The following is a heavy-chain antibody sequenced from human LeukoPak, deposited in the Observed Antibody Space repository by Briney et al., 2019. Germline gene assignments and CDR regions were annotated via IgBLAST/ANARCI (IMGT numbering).Heavy chain of an antibody. V-gene: IGHV4-31*03. CDR1: GGSISSGGYY. Sequence: SETLSLTCTVSGGSISSGGYYWSWIRQHPGKGLEWIGYIYYSGSTYYNPSLKSRVTISVDTSKNQFSLKLSSVTAADTAVYYCARVGYYCDSSGYLDYWGQGTLVTVSS. D-gene: IGHD3-22*01. CDR2: IYYSGST. CDR3: ARVGYYCDSSGYLDY. J-gene: IGHJ4*02.